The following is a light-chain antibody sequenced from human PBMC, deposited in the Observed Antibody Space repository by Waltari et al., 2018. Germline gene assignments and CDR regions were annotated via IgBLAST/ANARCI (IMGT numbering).Light chain of an antibody. CDR1: SNDVGGYVS. J-gene: IGLJ1*01. Sequence: QSALTQPASVSGSPGQSITISCTGTSNDVGGYVSVSWYQQYPGKAPKLIIYEVSYRPSGISTRFSGSKSGNTASLTISGLQAEDEADYYCSSHTATVPHVFGTGTRVTVV. V-gene: IGLV2-14*01. CDR2: EVS. CDR3: SSHTATVPHV.